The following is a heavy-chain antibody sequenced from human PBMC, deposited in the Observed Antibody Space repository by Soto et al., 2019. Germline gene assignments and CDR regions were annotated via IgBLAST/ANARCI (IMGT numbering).Heavy chain of an antibody. Sequence: PGGSLRLSCAASGFTISSYAMSWVRQAPGKGLEWVSAISGSGGSTYYADSVKGRFTISRDNSKNTLYLQMNSLRAEDTAVYYCARHKRDLRFLEWSYYFDYWGQGTLVTVSS. CDR1: GFTISSYA. D-gene: IGHD3-3*01. J-gene: IGHJ4*02. CDR3: ARHKRDLRFLEWSYYFDY. CDR2: ISGSGGST. V-gene: IGHV3-23*01.